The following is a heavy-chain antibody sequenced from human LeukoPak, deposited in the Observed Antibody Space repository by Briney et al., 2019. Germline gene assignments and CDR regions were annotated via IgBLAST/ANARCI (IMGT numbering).Heavy chain of an antibody. CDR1: GYTLTELS. CDR2: FDPEDGET. V-gene: IGHV1-24*01. Sequence: GASVKVSCKVSGYTLTELSMHWVRQAPGKGLEWMGGFDPEDGETIYTQKFQGRVTMTEDTSTDTAYMELSSLRSEDTAVYYCATDNPSYSSSRHYYYYMDVWGKGTTVTVSS. CDR3: ATDNPSYSSSRHYYYYMDV. D-gene: IGHD6-6*01. J-gene: IGHJ6*03.